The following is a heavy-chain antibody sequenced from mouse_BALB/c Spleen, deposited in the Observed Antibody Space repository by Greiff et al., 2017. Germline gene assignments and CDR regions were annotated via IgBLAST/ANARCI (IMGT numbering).Heavy chain of an antibody. Sequence: VQLQQSGAELARPGASVKLSCKASGYTFTSYWMQWVKQRPGQGLEWIGAIYPGDGDTRYTQKFKGKATLTADKSSSTAYMQLSSLASEDSAVYYCARSGGRYAMDYWGQGTSVTVSS. J-gene: IGHJ4*01. CDR2: IYPGDGDT. CDR3: ARSGGRYAMDY. CDR1: GYTFTSYW. V-gene: IGHV1-87*01. D-gene: IGHD4-1*01.